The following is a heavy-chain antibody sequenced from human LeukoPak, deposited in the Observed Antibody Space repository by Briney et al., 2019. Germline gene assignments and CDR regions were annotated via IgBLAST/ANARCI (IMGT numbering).Heavy chain of an antibody. D-gene: IGHD3-22*01. Sequence: SETLSLTCTVSGDSLTGYYWGWIRQPPGKGLEWIGNIYYTGNTYYNPSLKSRVTISVDTSKNQFSLKLSSVTAADTAVYYCARGRTGRRGGYYFLPTPCFDYWGQGTLVTVSS. CDR2: IYYTGNT. J-gene: IGHJ4*02. CDR3: ARGRTGRRGGYYFLPTPCFDY. V-gene: IGHV4-39*07. CDR1: GDSLTGYY.